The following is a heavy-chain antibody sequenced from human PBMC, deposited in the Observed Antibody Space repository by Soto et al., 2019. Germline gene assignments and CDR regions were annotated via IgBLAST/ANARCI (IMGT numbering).Heavy chain of an antibody. D-gene: IGHD3-16*02. J-gene: IGHJ4*02. Sequence: QVQLVQSGAEVKKPGSSVKVSCKASGDTFSFYTINWVRQAPGLGLEWVGRINPILSMSNYAQKLQGRVRMNADKSTNTAYRELRSLRSEDTAMYYCASSYGSGYRAFDYWGQGALVTVSS. CDR2: INPILSMS. CDR1: GDTFSFYT. V-gene: IGHV1-69*02. CDR3: ASSYGSGYRAFDY.